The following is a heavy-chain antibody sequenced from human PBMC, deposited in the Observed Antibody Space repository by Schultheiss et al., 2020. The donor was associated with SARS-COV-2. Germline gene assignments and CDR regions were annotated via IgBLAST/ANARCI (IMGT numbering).Heavy chain of an antibody. CDR3: ARGTGGWLSYYNGMDV. D-gene: IGHD2-15*01. J-gene: IGHJ6*02. V-gene: IGHV3-11*04. CDR2: ISSSGSTI. CDR1: GFTFSDYY. Sequence: GGSLRLSCAASGFTFSDYYMSWIRQAPGKGLEWVSYISSSGSTIYYADSVKGRFTISRDNSKNTLYLQMNSLRAEDKALYYCARGTGGWLSYYNGMDVWGQGTTVTVSS.